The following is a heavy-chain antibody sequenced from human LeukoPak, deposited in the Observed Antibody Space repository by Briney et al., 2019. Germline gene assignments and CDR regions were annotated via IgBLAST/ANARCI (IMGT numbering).Heavy chain of an antibody. V-gene: IGHV4-34*01. J-gene: IGHJ5*02. CDR1: GGSFSGYY. CDR3: ARVSASAYDFWSGYRANWFDP. CDR2: INHSGST. Sequence: SETLSLTCAVYGGSFSGYYWSWLRQPPGKGLEWIGEINHSGSTNYNPSLKSRVTISVDTSKNQFSLKLRSVTAADTAVYYCARVSASAYDFWSGYRANWFDPWGQGTLVTVSS. D-gene: IGHD3-3*01.